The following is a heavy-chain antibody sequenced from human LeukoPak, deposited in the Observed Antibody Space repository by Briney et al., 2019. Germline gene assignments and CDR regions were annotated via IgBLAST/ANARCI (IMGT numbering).Heavy chain of an antibody. CDR3: ARDGGEWELDH. Sequence: GGSLRLSCAASGFTFSSYEMNRVRQAPGKGLEWISYISSSGSTIYYVDSVKGRFTISRDNANNSLYLQMNSLRAEDTAVYYCARDGGEWELDHWGQGTLVTVSS. CDR2: ISSSGSTI. D-gene: IGHD1-26*01. CDR1: GFTFSSYE. J-gene: IGHJ4*02. V-gene: IGHV3-48*03.